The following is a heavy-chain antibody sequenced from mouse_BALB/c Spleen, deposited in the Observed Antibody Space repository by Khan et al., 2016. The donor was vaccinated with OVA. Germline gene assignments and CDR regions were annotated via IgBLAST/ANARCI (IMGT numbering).Heavy chain of an antibody. V-gene: IGHV2-6-5*01. CDR3: AKGIWSYYFALDY. Sequence: VQLQESGPGLVAPSQSLSITCTVSGFSLTDYGVSWIRQPPGKGLEWLGVIWGGGSTYYNSDLKSRLSISKDNSKSQVFLKMNSLQTDDTAMDYCAKGIWSYYFALDYWGQGTSVTVSS. J-gene: IGHJ4*01. CDR1: GFSLTDYG. CDR2: IWGGGST. D-gene: IGHD1-1*02.